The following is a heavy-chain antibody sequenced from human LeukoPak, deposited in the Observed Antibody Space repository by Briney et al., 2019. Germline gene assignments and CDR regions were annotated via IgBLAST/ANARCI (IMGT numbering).Heavy chain of an antibody. CDR1: GFTFSSYG. J-gene: IGHJ3*02. CDR2: IYNSAST. Sequence: GPLRLSCAASGFTFSSYGMHWVRQPPGKGLEWIGNIYNSASTHYNPSLKRRVTISVDTSKNHLSLRLSSVTAADTAIYYCARHSRPGYGGYENAFDIWGQGKMVTVSS. D-gene: IGHD5-12*01. V-gene: IGHV4-39*01. CDR3: ARHSRPGYGGYENAFDI.